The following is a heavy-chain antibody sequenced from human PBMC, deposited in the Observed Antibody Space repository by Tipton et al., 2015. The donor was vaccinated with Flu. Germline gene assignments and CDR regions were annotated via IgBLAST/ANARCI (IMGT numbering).Heavy chain of an antibody. Sequence: QLVQSGAEVKKPGASVKVSCKASGYTFTTYAIHWVRQAPGQRLEWMGWISTDNGNRKYSQKFQGRVVISRDTAASTAYMELSSLRSEDTAVYYCARGDSITSGGAVVIRPMDSWGQGTLVTVSS. CDR2: ISTDNGNR. CDR3: ARGDSITSGGAVVIRPMDS. CDR1: GYTFTTYA. J-gene: IGHJ4*02. V-gene: IGHV1-3*04. D-gene: IGHD3-16*02.